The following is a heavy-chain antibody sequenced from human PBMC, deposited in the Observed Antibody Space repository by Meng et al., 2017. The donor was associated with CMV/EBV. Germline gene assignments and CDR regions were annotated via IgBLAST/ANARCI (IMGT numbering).Heavy chain of an antibody. CDR3: AKDADSSSWYMYYGMDV. J-gene: IGHJ6*02. Sequence: SLKISCAASGFTFDDYAMHWVRQAPGKGLEWVSGISWNSGSIGYADSVKGRFTISRDNAKNSLYLQMNSLRAEDTALYYCAKDADSSSWYMYYGMDVWGQGTLVTVSS. CDR2: ISWNSGSI. CDR1: GFTFDDYA. D-gene: IGHD6-13*01. V-gene: IGHV3-9*01.